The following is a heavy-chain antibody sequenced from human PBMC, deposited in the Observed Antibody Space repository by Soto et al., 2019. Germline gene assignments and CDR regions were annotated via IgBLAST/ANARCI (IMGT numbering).Heavy chain of an antibody. Sequence: QITLKESGPTLVKPTQTLMLTCTFSGFSLSTSGVGVGWIRQPPGKALEWLALIYWDDDKRYSPSLKSRLTITKDTSKNQVVLTMTNMDPVDTATYYCAHSRVTADSPYTFDIWGQGTMVTVSS. V-gene: IGHV2-5*02. CDR3: AHSRVTADSPYTFDI. D-gene: IGHD2-21*02. CDR1: GFSLSTSGVG. J-gene: IGHJ3*02. CDR2: IYWDDDK.